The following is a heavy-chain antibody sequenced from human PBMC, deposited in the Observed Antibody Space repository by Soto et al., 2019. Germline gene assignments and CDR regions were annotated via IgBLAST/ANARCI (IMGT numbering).Heavy chain of an antibody. D-gene: IGHD5-18*01. Sequence: PGGSLRLSCAAYGFTVNTNYMNWVRQAPGKGLEWVANIKQDGSEKYYVDSVKGRCTISRDNAKNSLYLQMNSLRAEDTAVYYCAREGYSDGTYFDNWGQGTLVNVSS. CDR1: GFTVNTNY. CDR2: IKQDGSEK. J-gene: IGHJ4*02. V-gene: IGHV3-7*01. CDR3: AREGYSDGTYFDN.